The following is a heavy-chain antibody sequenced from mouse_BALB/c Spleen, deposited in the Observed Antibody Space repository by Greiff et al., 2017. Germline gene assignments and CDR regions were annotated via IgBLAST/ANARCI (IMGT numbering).Heavy chain of an antibody. D-gene: IGHD4-1*01. V-gene: IGHV1-34*01. Sequence: VQLQQSGAELVKPGASVKLSCTASGFNIKDTYMHWVKQSHGKSLEWIGYIYPYNGGTGYNQKFKSKATLTVDNSSSTAYMELRSLTSEDSAVYYCFNWADYWGQGTTLTVSS. CDR3: FNWADY. J-gene: IGHJ2*01. CDR2: IYPYNGGT. CDR1: GFNIKDTY.